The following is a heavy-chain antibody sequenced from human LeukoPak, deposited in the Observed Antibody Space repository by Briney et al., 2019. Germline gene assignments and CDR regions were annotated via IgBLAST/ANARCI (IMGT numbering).Heavy chain of an antibody. Sequence: SGGSLRLSCAASGFTFSDYYMSWIRQAPGKGLEWGSYISSSGSTIYYADSVKGRFTISRDNAKNSLYLQMNSLRAEDTAVYYCARDVPSFSLADAFDIWGQGTMVTVSS. V-gene: IGHV3-11*01. CDR2: ISSSGSTI. D-gene: IGHD3-16*01. CDR3: ARDVPSFSLADAFDI. J-gene: IGHJ3*02. CDR1: GFTFSDYY.